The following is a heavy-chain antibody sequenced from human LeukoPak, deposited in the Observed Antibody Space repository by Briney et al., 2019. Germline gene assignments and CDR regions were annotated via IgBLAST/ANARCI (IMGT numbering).Heavy chain of an antibody. D-gene: IGHD6-19*01. CDR2: ISAYNGNT. J-gene: IGHJ4*02. CDR3: AREVYSSGLAPLDY. Sequence: ASVKVSCKASGYTFTSYGISWVRQAPGQGLEWMGWISAYNGNTNYAQKLQGRVTMTTDTSTSTAYMELRSLRSDDTAVYYCAREVYSSGLAPLDYWGQGTLVTVPS. CDR1: GYTFTSYG. V-gene: IGHV1-18*01.